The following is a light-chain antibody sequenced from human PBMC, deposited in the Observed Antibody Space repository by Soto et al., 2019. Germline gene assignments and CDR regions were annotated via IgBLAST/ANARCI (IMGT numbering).Light chain of an antibody. CDR1: SSDVGGYNY. Sequence: QSALTQPPSASGSPGQSVTISCTGTSSDVGGYNYVSWYQQHPGKAPKLMIYEVSKRPSGVPDRFSGSKSGNTASLTVSGLQAEDEADYYCSSYAGSFSLDVVFGGGTQLTVL. CDR2: EVS. CDR3: SSYAGSFSLDVV. V-gene: IGLV2-8*01. J-gene: IGLJ2*01.